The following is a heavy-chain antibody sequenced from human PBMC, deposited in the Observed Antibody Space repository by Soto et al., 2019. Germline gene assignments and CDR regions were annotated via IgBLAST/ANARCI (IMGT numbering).Heavy chain of an antibody. CDR2: ISSNGGST. D-gene: IGHD4-4*01. J-gene: IGHJ6*02. CDR3: VKCGDYSNYPVYYYYGMEV. V-gene: IGHV3-64D*06. Sequence: GGSLRLSCSASGFTFSSYAMHWVRQAPGKGLEYVSAISSNGGSTYYADSVKGRFTISRDNSKNTLYLQMSSLRAEDTAVYYCVKCGDYSNYPVYYYYGMEVWGQGTTVTVYS. CDR1: GFTFSSYA.